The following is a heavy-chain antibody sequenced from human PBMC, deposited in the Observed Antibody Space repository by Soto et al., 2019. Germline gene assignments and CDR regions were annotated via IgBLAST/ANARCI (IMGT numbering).Heavy chain of an antibody. D-gene: IGHD1-26*01. J-gene: IGHJ6*02. Sequence: PGGSLRLSCAASGFTFSSYSMNWVRQAPGKGLEWVSSISSSSSYIYYADSVKGRFTISRDNAKNSLYLQMNSLRAEDTAVYYCARDVGPKTYYYYGMDVWGQGATVTVSS. CDR2: ISSSSSYI. V-gene: IGHV3-21*01. CDR3: ARDVGPKTYYYYGMDV. CDR1: GFTFSSYS.